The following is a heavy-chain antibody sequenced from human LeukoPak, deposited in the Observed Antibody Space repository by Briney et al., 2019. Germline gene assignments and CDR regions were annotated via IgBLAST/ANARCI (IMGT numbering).Heavy chain of an antibody. CDR3: ARDRPHYDFWRNYYYYMDV. D-gene: IGHD3-3*01. CDR1: GFTFSSYG. V-gene: IGHV3-23*01. CDR2: ISGSGGST. Sequence: PGGSLRLSCAASGFTFSSYGMSWVRQAPGKGLEWVSAISGSGGSTYYADSVKGRFTISRDNSKNTLYLQMNSLRAEDTAVYYCARDRPHYDFWRNYYYYMDVWGKGTTVTVSS. J-gene: IGHJ6*03.